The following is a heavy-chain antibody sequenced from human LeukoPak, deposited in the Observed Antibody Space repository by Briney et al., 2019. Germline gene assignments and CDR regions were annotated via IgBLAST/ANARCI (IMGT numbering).Heavy chain of an antibody. D-gene: IGHD3-10*01. CDR1: GFTFSNHG. Sequence: GGSLRLSCAASGFTFSNHGMHWVRQAPGKGLEWVSSISTSSSYIYYADSLKGRFTISRDNAKNSLYLQMNSLRAEDTAVYYCARVLWFGELLLVSNGMDVWGQGTTVTVSS. V-gene: IGHV3-21*01. CDR3: ARVLWFGELLLVSNGMDV. J-gene: IGHJ6*02. CDR2: ISTSSSYI.